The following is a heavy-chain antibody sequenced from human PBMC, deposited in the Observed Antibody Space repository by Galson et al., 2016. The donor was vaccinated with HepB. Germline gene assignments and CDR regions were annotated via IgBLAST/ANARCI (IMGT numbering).Heavy chain of an antibody. CDR3: SKEHYGVDEFDD. CDR2: INNRATRT. D-gene: IGHD4-17*01. V-gene: IGHV3-23*05. Sequence: SLRLSCAASGITFSNFGMSWVRQAPGKGLEWVSRINNRATRTDYADSVKGRFNISRDSSRNTLFLQMNSLTDEDTAVYYCSKEHYGVDEFDDWGPGTLVTVSS. J-gene: IGHJ4*02. CDR1: GITFSNFG.